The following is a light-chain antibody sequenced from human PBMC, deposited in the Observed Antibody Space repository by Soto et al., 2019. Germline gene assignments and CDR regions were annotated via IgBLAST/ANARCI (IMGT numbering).Light chain of an antibody. Sequence: EIVLTQSPATLSLSPGEKATLSCRASQSVSSYLAWYQKKPGQAPRLLIYDASNRATGIPARFSGSGSGTDFTLTISSLEPEDFAVYYCQQRSNWPFFGQGTRLEIK. J-gene: IGKJ5*01. CDR2: DAS. CDR3: QQRSNWPF. CDR1: QSVSSY. V-gene: IGKV3-11*01.